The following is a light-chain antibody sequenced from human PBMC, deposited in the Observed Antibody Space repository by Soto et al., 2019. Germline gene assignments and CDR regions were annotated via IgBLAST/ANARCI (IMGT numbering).Light chain of an antibody. CDR3: QHYNSYSEA. V-gene: IGKV1-5*03. CDR1: QTISSW. J-gene: IGKJ1*01. Sequence: IHRTQSRSTLSGSVGDRVTITCRASQTISSWLAWYQQKPGKAPKLLIYKASTLKSGVPSRFSGSGSGTEFTLTISSLQPDDFATYYCQHYNSYSEAFGQGTKVDI. CDR2: KAS.